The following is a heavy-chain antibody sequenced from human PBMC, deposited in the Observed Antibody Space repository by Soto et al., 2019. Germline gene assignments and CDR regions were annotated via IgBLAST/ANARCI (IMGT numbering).Heavy chain of an antibody. V-gene: IGHV4-39*07. CDR3: AREGGDQIVVSPAPMCNYQPCKIYFDP. J-gene: IGHJ5*02. Sequence: QPQLHESGPGLVKPSETLSLICTVSGGSIASGSHYWSWLRQPPGKVLEWIGNVYYSGSTYSGTTYSNQAFRSRGSVSADTSKSQFYLKMSSGTAADTAMYYCAREGGDQIVVSPAPMCNYQPCKIYFDPWGQGTLVTVSS. CDR1: GGSIASGSHY. D-gene: IGHD2-2*01. CDR2: VYYSGSTYSGTT.